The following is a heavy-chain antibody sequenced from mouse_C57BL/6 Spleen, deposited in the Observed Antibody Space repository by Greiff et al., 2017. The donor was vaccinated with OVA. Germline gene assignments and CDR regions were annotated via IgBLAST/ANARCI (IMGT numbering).Heavy chain of an antibody. V-gene: IGHV1-54*01. CDR3: AVRAPMDY. J-gene: IGHJ4*01. D-gene: IGHD3-3*01. Sequence: VQLVESGAELVRPGTSVKVSCKASGYAFTNYLIEWVKQRPGQGLEWIGVINPGSGGTNYNEKFKGKATLTADKSSSTAYMQLSSLTSEDSAVYFCAVRAPMDYWGQGTSVTVSS. CDR2: INPGSGGT. CDR1: GYAFTNYL.